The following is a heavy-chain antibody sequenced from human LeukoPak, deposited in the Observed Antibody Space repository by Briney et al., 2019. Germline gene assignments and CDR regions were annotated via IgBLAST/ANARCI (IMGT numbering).Heavy chain of an antibody. CDR2: IYYSGST. CDR1: GGSISSYY. V-gene: IGHV4-59*12. D-gene: IGHD1/OR15-1a*01. CDR3: ARGHEQFTNYYSSGMDV. Sequence: PSETLSLTCTVSGGSISSYYWSWIRQPPGKGLEWIGYIYYSGSTNYNPSLKSRVTISVDTSKNQFSLRLSSVTAADTAVYYCARGHEQFTNYYSSGMDVWGQGTTVTVSS. J-gene: IGHJ6*02.